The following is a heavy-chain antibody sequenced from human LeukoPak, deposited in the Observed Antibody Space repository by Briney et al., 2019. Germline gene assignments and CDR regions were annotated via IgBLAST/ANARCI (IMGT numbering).Heavy chain of an antibody. Sequence: ASVKVSCKASGGTFSSYAISWVRQAPGQGLEWMGRIIPIFGTANYARKFQGRVTITTDESTSTAYMELSSLRSEDTAVYYCARTLAVAGTGIFVYWGQGTLVTVSS. J-gene: IGHJ4*02. CDR2: IIPIFGTA. V-gene: IGHV1-69*05. CDR3: ARTLAVAGTGIFVY. D-gene: IGHD6-19*01. CDR1: GGTFSSYA.